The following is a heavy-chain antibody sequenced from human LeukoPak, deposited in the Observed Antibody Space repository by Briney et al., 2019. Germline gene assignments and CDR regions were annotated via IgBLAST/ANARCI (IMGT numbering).Heavy chain of an antibody. CDR2: MNPNSGNT. CDR1: GYTFTSYD. D-gene: IGHD3-22*01. Sequence: ASVKVSCKASGYTFTSYDINWVRQATGQGLEWMGWMNPNSGNTGYAQKFQGRVTMTRNTPISTACMELSSLRSEDTAVYYCARAGDSSGYLNNFDYWGQGTLVTVSS. CDR3: ARAGDSSGYLNNFDY. V-gene: IGHV1-8*01. J-gene: IGHJ4*02.